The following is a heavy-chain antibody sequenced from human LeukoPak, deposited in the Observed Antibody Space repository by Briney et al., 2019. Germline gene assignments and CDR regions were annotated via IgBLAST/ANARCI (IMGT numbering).Heavy chain of an antibody. CDR1: GFTFSSYS. CDR3: AREGYYDSSGYYEYYFDY. J-gene: IGHJ4*02. CDR2: ISSSSSYI. Sequence: GGSLRLSCAASGFTFSSYSMNWVRQAPGKGLEWVSSISSSSSYIYYADSVKGRFTISRDNAKNSLYLQMNSLRAEDTAVYYCAREGYYDSSGYYEYYFDYWGQGTLVTVSS. V-gene: IGHV3-21*01. D-gene: IGHD3-22*01.